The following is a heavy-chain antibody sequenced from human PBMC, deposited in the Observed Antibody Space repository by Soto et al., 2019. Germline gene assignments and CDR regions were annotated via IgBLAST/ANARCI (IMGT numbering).Heavy chain of an antibody. CDR2: IYYSGST. CDR1: GGSISSGGYY. Sequence: SETLSLTCTVSGGSISSGGYYWSWIRQHPGKGLEWIGYIYYSGSTYYNPSLKSRVTISVDTSKNQFSLKLSSVTAADTAVYYCARDRGSHYYDSSGSYYSDYWGQGTLVTVSS. J-gene: IGHJ4*02. CDR3: ARDRGSHYYDSSGSYYSDY. D-gene: IGHD3-22*01. V-gene: IGHV4-31*03.